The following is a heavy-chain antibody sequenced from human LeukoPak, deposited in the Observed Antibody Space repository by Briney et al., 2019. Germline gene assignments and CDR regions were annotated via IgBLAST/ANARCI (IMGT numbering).Heavy chain of an antibody. D-gene: IGHD2-21*02. J-gene: IGHJ5*02. CDR1: GGTFSSYA. CDR2: IIPILGIA. Sequence: ASVKVSCKASGGTFSSYAISWVRQAPGQGLEWMGRIIPILGIANYAQKFQGRVTITADKSTSTAYMELSSLRSEDTAVYYCARDPRRPYCGGGCKRGFFGWFDPWGQGTLVTVSS. V-gene: IGHV1-69*04. CDR3: ARDPRRPYCGGGCKRGFFGWFDP.